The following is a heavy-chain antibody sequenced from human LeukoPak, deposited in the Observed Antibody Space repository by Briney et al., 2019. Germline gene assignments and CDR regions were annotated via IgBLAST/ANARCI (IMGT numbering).Heavy chain of an antibody. J-gene: IGHJ4*02. CDR2: INHSGST. D-gene: IGHD2-21*01. CDR3: ARLGVNGGNY. Sequence: RSSETLSLACAVYGGSFSGYYWSWIRQPPGKGLEWIGEINHSGSTNYNPSLKSRVTISVDTSRNQFSLKLSSVTAADTAVYYCARLGVNGGNYWGQGTLVTVSS. V-gene: IGHV4-34*01. CDR1: GGSFSGYY.